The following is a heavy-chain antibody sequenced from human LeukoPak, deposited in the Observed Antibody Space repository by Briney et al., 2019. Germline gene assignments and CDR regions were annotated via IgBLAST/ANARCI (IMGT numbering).Heavy chain of an antibody. CDR1: GGSISSSSYY. J-gene: IGHJ4*02. CDR3: ARLAFAAGPI. D-gene: IGHD3-3*02. V-gene: IGHV4-39*01. Sequence: PSETLSLTCTVSGGSISSSSYYWGWIRQPPGKGLEWIGSIYYSGSTYYNPSLKSRVTISVDTSKNQFSLKLSSVTAADTAVYHCARLAFAAGPIWGQGTLVTVSS. CDR2: IYYSGST.